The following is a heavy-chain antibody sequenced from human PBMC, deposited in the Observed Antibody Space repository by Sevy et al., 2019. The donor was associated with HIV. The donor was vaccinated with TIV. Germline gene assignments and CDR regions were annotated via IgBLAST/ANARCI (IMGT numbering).Heavy chain of an antibody. CDR3: ARQGAVAVRFDY. J-gene: IGHJ4*02. CDR1: GGSISSSSYY. D-gene: IGHD6-19*01. Sequence: SETLSLTCTVSGGSISSSSYYWGWIRQPPGKGLEWIGSIYYSGSTYYNPSLKSRVTISVDTSKNQFSLKPSSVTAADTAVYYCARQGAVAVRFDYWGQGTLVTVSS. V-gene: IGHV4-39*01. CDR2: IYYSGST.